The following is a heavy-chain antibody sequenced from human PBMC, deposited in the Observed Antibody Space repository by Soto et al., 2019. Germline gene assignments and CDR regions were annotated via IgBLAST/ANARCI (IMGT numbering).Heavy chain of an antibody. J-gene: IGHJ4*02. CDR1: GFTFSNYG. Sequence: QVQLVESGGGVVQPGRSLRLSCAASGFTFSNYGMHWVRQAPGKGLEWVAVIAYDGSVQYYGDSVKGRFTISRDNAKNTLYLQMNTLRVEDTPLSQCAKETMVKTSRCLYYWGQGTLVTVSS. CDR2: IAYDGSVQ. CDR3: AKETMVKTSRCLYY. D-gene: IGHD2-21*01. V-gene: IGHV3-30*18.